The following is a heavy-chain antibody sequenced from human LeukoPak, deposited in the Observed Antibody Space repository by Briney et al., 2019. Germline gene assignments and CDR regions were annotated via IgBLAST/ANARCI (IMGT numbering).Heavy chain of an antibody. CDR3: ARGYCSGGSCYYAFDI. J-gene: IGHJ3*02. V-gene: IGHV4-34*01. Sequence: SETLSLTCAVYGGSFSGYYWSWIRQPPGKGLEWIGEINHSGGTNYNPFLKSRVTISVDTSKNQFSLKPSSVTAADTAVYYCARGYCSGGSCYYAFDIWGQGTMVTVSS. CDR1: GGSFSGYY. CDR2: INHSGGT. D-gene: IGHD2-15*01.